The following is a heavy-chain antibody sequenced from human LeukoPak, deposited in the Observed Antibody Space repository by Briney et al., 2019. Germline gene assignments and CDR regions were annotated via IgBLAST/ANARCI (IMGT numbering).Heavy chain of an antibody. J-gene: IGHJ3*02. D-gene: IGHD6-13*01. CDR2: IYHSGST. CDR1: GYSISSGYY. V-gene: IGHV4-38-2*02. Sequence: SETLSLTCSVSGYSISSGYYWGWIRQPPGTGLEWIGSIYHSGSTSYNPSLQSRVTISVDTSKNQFSLKLSSVTAADTAVYSCARVSTWLNAFDIWGQGTMVTVSS. CDR3: ARVSTWLNAFDI.